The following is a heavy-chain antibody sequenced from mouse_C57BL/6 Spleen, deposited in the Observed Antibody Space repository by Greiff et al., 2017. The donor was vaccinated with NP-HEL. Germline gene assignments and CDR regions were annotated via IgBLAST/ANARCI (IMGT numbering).Heavy chain of an antibody. CDR1: GFTFSDYG. CDR2: ISSGSSTI. J-gene: IGHJ4*01. CDR3: ARGYYGSSYGYYYAMDY. Sequence: VQLKESGGGLVKPGGSLKLSCAASGFTFSDYGMHWVRQAPEKGLEWVAYISSGSSTIYYADTVKGRFTISRDNAKTTLFLQMTSLRSEDTAMYYCARGYYGSSYGYYYAMDYWGQGTSVTVSS. V-gene: IGHV5-17*01. D-gene: IGHD1-1*01.